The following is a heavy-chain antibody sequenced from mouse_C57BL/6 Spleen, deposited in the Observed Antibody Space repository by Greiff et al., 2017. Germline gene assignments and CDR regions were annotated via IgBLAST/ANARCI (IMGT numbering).Heavy chain of an antibody. CDR3: ARGSSDYYAMDY. V-gene: IGHV7-3*01. CDR2: IRNKANGYTT. J-gene: IGHJ4*01. D-gene: IGHD1-1*01. CDR1: GFTFTDYY. Sequence: EVHLVESGGGLVQPGGSLSLSCAASGFTFTDYYMSWVRQPPGKALEWLGFIRNKANGYTTEYSASVKGRFTISRDNSQSILYLQMNALRAEDSATYYCARGSSDYYAMDYWGQGTSVTVSS.